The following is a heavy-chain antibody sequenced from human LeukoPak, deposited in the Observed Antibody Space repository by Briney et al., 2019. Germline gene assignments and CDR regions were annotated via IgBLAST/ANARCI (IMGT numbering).Heavy chain of an antibody. CDR1: GFTFSSYS. J-gene: IGHJ3*02. CDR2: ISSSSSYR. Sequence: GGSLRLSCAASGFTFSSYSMNWVRQAPGKGLEWVSSISSSSSYRYYADSVKGRFTISRDNAKNSLYLQMNSLRAEDTAVYYCARGRAVTGLDAFDIWGQGTMVTVSS. CDR3: ARGRAVTGLDAFDI. V-gene: IGHV3-21*01. D-gene: IGHD4-17*01.